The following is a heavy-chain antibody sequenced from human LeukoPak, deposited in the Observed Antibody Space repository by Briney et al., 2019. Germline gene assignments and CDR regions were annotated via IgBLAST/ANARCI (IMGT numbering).Heavy chain of an antibody. Sequence: KPSETLSLTCTVSGGSISSYYWSWIRQPPGKGLEWIGYIYYSGSTNYNPSLKSRVTISVDTSKNQFSLKLSSVTAADTAVYYCARDQVSAMAPNDAFDIWGQGTMVTVSS. CDR3: ARDQVSAMAPNDAFDI. V-gene: IGHV4-59*01. J-gene: IGHJ3*02. CDR2: IYYSGST. CDR1: GGSISSYY. D-gene: IGHD5-18*01.